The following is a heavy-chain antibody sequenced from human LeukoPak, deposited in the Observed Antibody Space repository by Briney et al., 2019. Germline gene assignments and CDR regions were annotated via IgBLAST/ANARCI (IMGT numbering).Heavy chain of an antibody. J-gene: IGHJ4*02. Sequence: PSETLSLTCTVSGYSISSGYYWGWIRQPLGKGLEWIGSIYHSGSTYYNPSLKSRVTISVDTSKNQFSLKLSSVTAADTAVYYCARGPGYSSGWYEYYFDYWGQGTLVTVSS. CDR2: IYHSGST. V-gene: IGHV4-38-2*02. CDR3: ARGPGYSSGWYEYYFDY. D-gene: IGHD6-19*01. CDR1: GYSISSGYY.